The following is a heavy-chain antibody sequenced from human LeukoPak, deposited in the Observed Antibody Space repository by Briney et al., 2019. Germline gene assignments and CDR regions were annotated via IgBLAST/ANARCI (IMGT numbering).Heavy chain of an antibody. CDR2: ISGSGYST. V-gene: IGHV3-23*01. J-gene: IGHJ4*02. CDR1: GFTFSSYA. CDR3: AFKLFDY. Sequence: GGSLRLSCAASGFTFSSYAMSWVRQAPGKGLEWVSAISGSGYSTYYAGSVKGRFTISRDNSKSTLYLQMNSLRADDTALYYCAFKLFDYWGLGALVTVSS.